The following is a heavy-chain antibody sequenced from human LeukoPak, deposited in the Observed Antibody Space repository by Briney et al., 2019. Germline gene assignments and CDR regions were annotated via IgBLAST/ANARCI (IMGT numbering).Heavy chain of an antibody. CDR2: IYSGGST. D-gene: IGHD3-10*01. CDR1: GFTDSSNY. V-gene: IGHV3-53*04. Sequence: GGSLRLSCAASGFTDSSNYMSWDRQAPGKGLEWVSVIYSGGSTYYADSVKGRFTISRHNSKNTLYLQMNSLRAEDTAVYYCAREPYGSGSYYMGDIWGQGTMVTVSS. CDR3: AREPYGSGSYYMGDI. J-gene: IGHJ3*02.